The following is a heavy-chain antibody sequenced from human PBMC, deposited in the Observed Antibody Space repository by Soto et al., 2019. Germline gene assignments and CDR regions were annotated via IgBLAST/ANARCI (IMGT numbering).Heavy chain of an antibody. D-gene: IGHD1-26*01. CDR1: GGTFSSYS. Sequence: QVQLVQSGAEVKKPGSSVKVSCKASGGTFSSYSFSWVRQAPGQELEWVGGFSPIFGAQNYAQNFLDRVTITADEVTSTVYLELSSMRSEDEAVYYCARGVTSESFRPFDLWGQGTLVTVSS. CDR3: ARGVTSESFRPFDL. J-gene: IGHJ4*02. CDR2: FSPIFGAQ. V-gene: IGHV1-69*12.